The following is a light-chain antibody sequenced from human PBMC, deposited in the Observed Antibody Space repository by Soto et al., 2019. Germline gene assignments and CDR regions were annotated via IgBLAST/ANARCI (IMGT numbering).Light chain of an antibody. V-gene: IGKV3-15*01. CDR2: GAS. J-gene: IGKJ3*01. Sequence: EIVMTQSPATLSVSPGERATLSCRASQSVSSNLAWYQQKPGQAPRLLIYGASTRATGIPARFSGSGSGTEFTLTISSLQSEDFAVYYCQLYNNWPPRFTFGPGTRVDIK. CDR3: QLYNNWPPRFT. CDR1: QSVSSN.